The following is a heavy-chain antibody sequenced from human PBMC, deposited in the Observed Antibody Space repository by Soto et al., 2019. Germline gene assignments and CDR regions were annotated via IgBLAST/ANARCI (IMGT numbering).Heavy chain of an antibody. D-gene: IGHD2-8*01. J-gene: IGHJ4*02. CDR2: INPNSGAT. Sequence: ASVKVSCKASGYTFTDYYMHWVRQAPGQGLEWMGWINPNSGATSYAQRFQGRVTMTRDTSISTAYMELSRLTSDDTAVYYCAREGGDIVQMVYALPWYWGQGTLVTVSA. CDR3: AREGGDIVQMVYALPWY. CDR1: GYTFTDYY. V-gene: IGHV1-2*02.